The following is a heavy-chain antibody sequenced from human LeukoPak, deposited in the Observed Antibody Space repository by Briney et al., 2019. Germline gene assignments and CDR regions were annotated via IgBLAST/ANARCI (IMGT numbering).Heavy chain of an antibody. D-gene: IGHD3-10*01. J-gene: IGHJ5*02. CDR3: ARDFGVRGVHPGWFDP. Sequence: ASETLSLTCTVSGGSISSGGYYWSWIRQHPGKGLEWIGYIYYSGSTYYNPSLKSRVTISVDTSKNQFSLKLSSVTAADTAVYYCARDFGVRGVHPGWFDPWGQGTLVTVSS. CDR1: GGSISSGGYY. CDR2: IYYSGST. V-gene: IGHV4-30-4*08.